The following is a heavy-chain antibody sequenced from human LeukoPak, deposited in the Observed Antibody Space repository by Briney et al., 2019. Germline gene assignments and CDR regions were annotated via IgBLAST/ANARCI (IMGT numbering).Heavy chain of an antibody. Sequence: PSETLSLTCTVSGGSISSGDYYWSWIRQPPGKGLEWIGYIYYSGSTYYNPPLKSRVTISVDTSKNQFSLKLSSVTAADTAVYYCAGKGDYYGSGSYFGFDPWGQGTLVTVSS. CDR3: AGKGDYYGSGSYFGFDP. CDR1: GGSISSGDYY. V-gene: IGHV4-30-4*01. CDR2: IYYSGST. D-gene: IGHD3-10*01. J-gene: IGHJ5*02.